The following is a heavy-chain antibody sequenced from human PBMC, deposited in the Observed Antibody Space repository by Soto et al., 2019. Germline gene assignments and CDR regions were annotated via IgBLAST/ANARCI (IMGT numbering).Heavy chain of an antibody. CDR1: GFAFSSYT. D-gene: IGHD6-25*01. CDR2: ISYDGSNK. V-gene: IGHV3-30-3*01. CDR3: AKGQRAGGGDY. J-gene: IGHJ4*02. Sequence: QVQLVESGGGVVQPGRSLRLSCAASGFAFSSYTIHWVRQAPGKGLEWVAAISYDGSNKYYADSVKGRFIVSRDNSKNTVSLQMNSLTAEDTALYFCAKGQRAGGGDYWGQGTLVTVSS.